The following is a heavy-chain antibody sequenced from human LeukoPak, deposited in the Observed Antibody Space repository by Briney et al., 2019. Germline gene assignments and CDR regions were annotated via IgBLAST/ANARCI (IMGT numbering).Heavy chain of an antibody. J-gene: IGHJ4*02. CDR2: ISYDGSNK. CDR3: ARGAEMATIVSFEYYFDY. D-gene: IGHD5-24*01. V-gene: IGHV3-30*14. Sequence: GGSLRLSCAASGFTFSSYAMHWVRQAPGKGLEWVAVISYDGSNKYYADSVKGRFTISRDNSKNTLYLQMNSLRAEDTAVYYCARGAEMATIVSFEYYFDYWGQGTLVTVSS. CDR1: GFTFSSYA.